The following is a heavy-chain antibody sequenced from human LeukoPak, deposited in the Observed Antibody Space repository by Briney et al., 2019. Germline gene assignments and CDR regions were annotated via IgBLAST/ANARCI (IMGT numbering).Heavy chain of an antibody. D-gene: IGHD1-14*01. CDR1: GGFISSYY. CDR3: ARVYREPGNDAFDI. J-gene: IGHJ3*02. Sequence: PSETLSLTCTVSGGFISSYYWSWIRQPPGKGLEWIGYIYYSGSTNYNPSLKSRVTISVDTSKNQFSLKLSSVTAADTAVYYCARVYREPGNDAFDIWGQGTMVTVSS. CDR2: IYYSGST. V-gene: IGHV4-59*01.